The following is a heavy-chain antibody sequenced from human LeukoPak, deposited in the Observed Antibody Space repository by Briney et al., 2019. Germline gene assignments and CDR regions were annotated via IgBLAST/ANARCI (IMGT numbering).Heavy chain of an antibody. CDR3: TRADGDYYFDY. CDR2: IRSKAYGGTT. J-gene: IGHJ4*02. D-gene: IGHD3-10*01. CDR1: GFTFGDYA. Sequence: GGSLRLSCAASGFTFGDYALSWFRRAPGKGLEWVGLIRSKAYGGTTEYAASVKGQFTISRDDSKNIAYLQLNSLKTGDTAVYYCTRADGDYYFDYWGQGTLVTVSS. V-gene: IGHV3-49*03.